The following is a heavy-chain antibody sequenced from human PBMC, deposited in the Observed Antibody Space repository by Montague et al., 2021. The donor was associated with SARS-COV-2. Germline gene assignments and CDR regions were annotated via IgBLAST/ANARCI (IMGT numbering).Heavy chain of an antibody. CDR2: TYYRSKWYN. V-gene: IGHV6-1*01. D-gene: IGHD1-26*01. CDR1: GDSVAGVSAA. CDR3: ARTSASSDY. J-gene: IGHJ4*02. Sequence: CAISGDSVAGVSAAWSWVRQSPSRDLQWLVITYYRSKWYNDYAVSVKSRITINPDTSKNQISLQLNSVTPEDTAVYYCARTSASSDYWGQGTLVTVSS.